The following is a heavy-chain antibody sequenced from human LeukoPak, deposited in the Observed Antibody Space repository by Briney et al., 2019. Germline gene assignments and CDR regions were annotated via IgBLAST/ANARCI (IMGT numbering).Heavy chain of an antibody. CDR2: ISSSGSTI. Sequence: GGSLRLSCAASGFTFSSYEMNWVRQAPGKGLEWVSYISSSGSTIYYADSVKGRFTISRDNAKNSLYLQMNSLRAEDTAVYYCARGSGDLGYYTGYAFDIWGQGTMVTVSS. J-gene: IGHJ3*02. D-gene: IGHD3-3*01. CDR1: GFTFSSYE. V-gene: IGHV3-48*03. CDR3: ARGSGDLGYYTGYAFDI.